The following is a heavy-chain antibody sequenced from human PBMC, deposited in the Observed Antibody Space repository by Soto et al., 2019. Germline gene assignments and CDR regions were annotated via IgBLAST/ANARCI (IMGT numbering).Heavy chain of an antibody. CDR1: GFSFSKFA. Sequence: GGSLRLSCAASGFSFSKFAMHWVRQAPGKGLECVAFIWFDGSKRDYADSVKGRFTVSRDNSENTLSLQMNNLRAEDTGVYYCAREGDSSGYPVDFDSWGQGTVVTVSS. J-gene: IGHJ4*01. D-gene: IGHD3-22*01. V-gene: IGHV3-33*01. CDR2: IWFDGSKR. CDR3: AREGDSSGYPVDFDS.